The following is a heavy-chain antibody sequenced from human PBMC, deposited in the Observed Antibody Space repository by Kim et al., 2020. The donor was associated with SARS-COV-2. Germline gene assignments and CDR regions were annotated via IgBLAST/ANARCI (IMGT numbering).Heavy chain of an antibody. CDR1: GGSISSSSYY. CDR3: ARSPPSIYDR. V-gene: IGHV4-39*01. J-gene: IGHJ5*02. D-gene: IGHD2-2*01. Sequence: SETLSLTCTVSGGSISSSSYYWGWIRQPPGKGLEWIGSIYYSGSTYYNPSLKSRVTISVDTSKNQFSLKLSSVTAADTAVYYCARSPPSIYDRWGQGTLVTVSS. CDR2: IYYSGST.